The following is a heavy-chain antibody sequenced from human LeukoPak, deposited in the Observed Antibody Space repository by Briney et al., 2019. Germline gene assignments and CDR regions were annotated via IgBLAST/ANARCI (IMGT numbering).Heavy chain of an antibody. Sequence: PGGSLRLSCAASGFTFSSYGMHWVRQAPGKGLEWVAVISYDGSNKYYADSVKGRFTISRDNAKNSVYLQMNSLRAEDMAVYYCARDVSLDPWGQGTLVTVSS. J-gene: IGHJ5*02. CDR3: ARDVSLDP. V-gene: IGHV3-30*03. CDR2: ISYDGSNK. CDR1: GFTFSSYG.